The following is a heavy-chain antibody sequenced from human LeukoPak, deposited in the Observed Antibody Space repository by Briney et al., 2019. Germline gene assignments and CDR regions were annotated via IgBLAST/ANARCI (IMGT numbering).Heavy chain of an antibody. J-gene: IGHJ4*02. CDR2: IKQDGSEK. Sequence: PGGSLRLSCVASEFTFSSYWMTWVRQAPGKGLEWVANIKQDGSEKYYVDSVKGRFIISRDNAKNSVYLQMNSLRAEDTALYYCAKDSHPGSGSYYKGNFDYWGQGTLVTVSS. CDR1: EFTFSSYW. D-gene: IGHD3-10*01. V-gene: IGHV3-7*03. CDR3: AKDSHPGSGSYYKGNFDY.